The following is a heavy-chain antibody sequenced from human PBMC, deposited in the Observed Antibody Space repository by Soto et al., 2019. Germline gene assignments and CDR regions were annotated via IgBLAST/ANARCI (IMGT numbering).Heavy chain of an antibody. CDR1: GYTFTSYG. J-gene: IGHJ5*02. D-gene: IGHD2-21*02. CDR2: ISAYNGNT. CDR3: ARDLVPVVTAKSWNNWFDP. V-gene: IGHV1-18*01. Sequence: ASVKVSCKASGYTFTSYGISWVRQAPGQGLEWMGWISAYNGNTNYAQKLQGRVTMTTDTSTSTAYMELRSLRSDDTAVYYCARDLVPVVTAKSWNNWFDPWGQGTLVTVSS.